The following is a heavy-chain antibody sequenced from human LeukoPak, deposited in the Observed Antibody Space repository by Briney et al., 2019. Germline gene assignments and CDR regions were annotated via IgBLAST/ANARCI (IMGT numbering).Heavy chain of an antibody. D-gene: IGHD3-16*01. CDR3: ARHGVVTWFDP. CDR1: GGSFSDYS. Sequence: SETLSLTCAVYGGSFSDYSWSWLRQTPEKGLEWIGEINHSGSTNYNPSLKSRVIMSVDTSKNQFSVKLRPVTAADTAVYYCARHGVVTWFDPWGQGTLVTVSS. V-gene: IGHV4-34*01. J-gene: IGHJ5*02. CDR2: INHSGST.